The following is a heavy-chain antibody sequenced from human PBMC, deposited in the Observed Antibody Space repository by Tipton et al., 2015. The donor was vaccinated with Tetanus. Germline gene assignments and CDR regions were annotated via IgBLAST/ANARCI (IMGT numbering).Heavy chain of an antibody. CDR2: ISSNGGST. D-gene: IGHD2-2*01. J-gene: IGHJ6*02. CDR1: GFTFSSYA. CDR3: VKRGGDCSSTSCYGAAGTPYGMDV. Sequence: SLRLSCSASGFTFSSYAMHWVRQAPGKGLEYVSAISSNGGSTYYADSVKGSFTISRDNSKNTLYLQMSSLRAEDTAVYYCVKRGGDCSSTSCYGAAGTPYGMDVWGQGTTVTVSS. V-gene: IGHV3-64D*08.